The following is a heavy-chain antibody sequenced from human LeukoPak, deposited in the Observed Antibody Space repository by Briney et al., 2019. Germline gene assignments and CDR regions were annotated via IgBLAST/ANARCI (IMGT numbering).Heavy chain of an antibody. CDR1: GGSISSSNYY. CDR2: IYYSGTT. CDR3: ARHGGYCSVGRCVIKMYYLDN. D-gene: IGHD2-15*01. J-gene: IGHJ4*02. V-gene: IGHV4-39*01. Sequence: SETLSLTCTVSGGSISSSNYYWGWIRQPPGKGLEWIGSIYYSGTTYYNPSLKSRVTISVDTSKNQFSLKLSSVTASDTAVYYCARHGGYCSVGRCVIKMYYLDNWGQGTLVTVSS.